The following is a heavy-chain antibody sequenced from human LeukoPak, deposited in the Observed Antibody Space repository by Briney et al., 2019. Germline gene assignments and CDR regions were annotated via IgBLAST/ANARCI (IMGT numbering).Heavy chain of an antibody. D-gene: IGHD3-22*01. CDR2: IYSGGST. J-gene: IGHJ3*02. CDR3: ARRSRPIDYYDSSGLTSNDAFDI. V-gene: IGHV3-53*01. Sequence: GGSLRLSCAASGFTFSHYYMTWVRQAPGKGLECVSVIYSGGSTYSADSVKGRFTISRDNSRNMVYLQMSSLRAEDTAVYYCARRSRPIDYYDSSGLTSNDAFDIWGQGTMVTVSS. CDR1: GFTFSHYY.